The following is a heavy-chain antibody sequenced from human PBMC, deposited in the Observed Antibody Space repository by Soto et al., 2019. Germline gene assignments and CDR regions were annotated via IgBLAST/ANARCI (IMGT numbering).Heavy chain of an antibody. CDR2: ISYDGSNK. D-gene: IGHD2-8*01. V-gene: IGHV3-30-3*01. CDR3: ARDHCTNGVCYDY. J-gene: IGHJ4*02. CDR1: GFTFSSYA. Sequence: GGSLRLSCAASGFTFSSYAMHWVRQAPGKGLEWVAVISYDGSNKYYADSVKGRFTISRDNSKNTLYLQMNSLRAEYTAVYYCARDHCTNGVCYDYWGQGTLVTVPS.